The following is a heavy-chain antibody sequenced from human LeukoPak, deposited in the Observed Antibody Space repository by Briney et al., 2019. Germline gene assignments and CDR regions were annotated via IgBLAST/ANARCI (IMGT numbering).Heavy chain of an antibody. CDR3: ARVNYDFWSGYYVGHYFDY. CDR2: INHSGSA. CDR1: GGSFSGYY. Sequence: SEALSLTCAVYGGSFSGYYWSWIRQPPGKGLEWIGEINHSGSANYNPSLKSRVTISVDTSKNQFSLKLSSVTGADTAVYYCARVNYDFWSGYYVGHYFDYWGQGTLVTVSS. V-gene: IGHV4-34*01. D-gene: IGHD3-3*01. J-gene: IGHJ4*02.